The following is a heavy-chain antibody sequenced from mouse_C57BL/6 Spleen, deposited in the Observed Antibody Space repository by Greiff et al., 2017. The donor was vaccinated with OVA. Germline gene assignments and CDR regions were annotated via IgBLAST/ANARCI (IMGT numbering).Heavy chain of an antibody. Sequence: DVKLVESGGGLVKPGGSLKLSCAASGFTFSSYAMSWVRQTPEKRLEWVATISDGGSYTYYPDNVKGRFTISRDNAKNNLYLQMSHLKSEDTAMYYCAREGMITSFDDWGQGTTLTVSS. CDR3: AREGMITSFDD. CDR2: ISDGGSYT. J-gene: IGHJ2*01. V-gene: IGHV5-4*01. D-gene: IGHD2-4*01. CDR1: GFTFSSYA.